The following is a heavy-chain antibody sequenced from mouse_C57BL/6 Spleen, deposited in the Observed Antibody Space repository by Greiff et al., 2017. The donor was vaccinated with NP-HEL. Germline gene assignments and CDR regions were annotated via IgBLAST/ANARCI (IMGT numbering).Heavy chain of an antibody. V-gene: IGHV1-50*01. J-gene: IGHJ4*01. CDR2: IDPSDSYT. Sequence: VQLQQPGAELVKPGASVKLSCKASGYTFTSYWMQWVKQRPGQGLEWIGEIDPSDSYTNYNQKFKGKATLTVDTSSSTAYMQLSSLTSEDSAVYYCAKGGDGYQGAPYAMDYWGQGTSVTVSS. D-gene: IGHD2-3*01. CDR3: AKGGDGYQGAPYAMDY. CDR1: GYTFTSYW.